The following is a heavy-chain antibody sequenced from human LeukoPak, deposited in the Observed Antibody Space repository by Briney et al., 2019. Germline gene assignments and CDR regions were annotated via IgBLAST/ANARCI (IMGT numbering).Heavy chain of an antibody. V-gene: IGHV3-7*05. D-gene: IGHD4-17*01. Sequence: GGSLRLSCAASGFTFSSYWMSWVRQAPGEGLEWVANIKQDGTEKYYMDSVKGRFSISRDNAKNSLYLQMNALRAEDTAVYYCAREMNYDDYRTSDYWGQGTLVTVSS. J-gene: IGHJ4*02. CDR2: IKQDGTEK. CDR3: AREMNYDDYRTSDY. CDR1: GFTFSSYW.